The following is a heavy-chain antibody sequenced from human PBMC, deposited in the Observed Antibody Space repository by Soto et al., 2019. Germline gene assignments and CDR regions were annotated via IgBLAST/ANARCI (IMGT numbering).Heavy chain of an antibody. CDR1: GGTFSSYA. CDR2: IIPIFGTA. Sequence: QVQLVQSGAEVKKPGSSVKVSCKASGGTFSSYAISWVRQAPGQGLEWMGGIIPIFGTANYAQKFQGRVTITADEXXGTANMEQSSLRSEDTAVYYCGGEIATVTTSWFDPWGQGTLVTVSS. J-gene: IGHJ5*02. V-gene: IGHV1-69*12. CDR3: GGEIATVTTSWFDP. D-gene: IGHD4-17*01.